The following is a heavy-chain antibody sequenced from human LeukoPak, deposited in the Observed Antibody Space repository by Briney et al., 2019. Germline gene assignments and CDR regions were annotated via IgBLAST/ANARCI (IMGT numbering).Heavy chain of an antibody. J-gene: IGHJ5*02. CDR1: GFTFSTYA. CDR2: ISGSGGST. V-gene: IGHV3-23*01. D-gene: IGHD2/OR15-2a*01. CDR3: AKFRDNSSPRGGFDP. Sequence: GGSLRLSCAASGFTFSTYAMSWVRQRPGKGLEWVSAISGSGGSTYYADSVKGRFTISRDNSKKTLSLQMNSLRAEDTAVYYCAKFRDNSSPRGGFDPWGQGTLVTVSS.